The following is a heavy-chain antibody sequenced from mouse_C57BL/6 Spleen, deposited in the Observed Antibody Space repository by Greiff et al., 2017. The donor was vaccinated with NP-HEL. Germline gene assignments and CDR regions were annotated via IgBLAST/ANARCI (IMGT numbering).Heavy chain of an antibody. V-gene: IGHV1-64*01. CDR1: GYTFTSYW. D-gene: IGHD6-1*01. CDR2: IHPNSGST. J-gene: IGHJ4*01. Sequence: QVQLQQPGAELVKPGASVKLSCKASGYTFTSYWMHWVKQRPGQGLEWIGMIHPNSGSTNYNEKFKSKATLTVDKSSSTAYMQLSSLTSEDSAVYYFDSLGSTNAMDYWGQGTSVTVSS. CDR3: DSLGSTNAMDY.